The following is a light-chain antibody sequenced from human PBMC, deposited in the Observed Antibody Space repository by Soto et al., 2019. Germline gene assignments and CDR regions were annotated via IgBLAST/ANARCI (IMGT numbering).Light chain of an antibody. Sequence: EVVMTQSPATLSVSPGERATLSCRASQFVSTNLAWYQQKPGQAPRLLIYSASTRATGIPARFSGSGSGTEFALTISSLQSEDSAVYDCHQFNNWPPLTFGGGTKVEIK. CDR3: HQFNNWPPLT. CDR1: QFVSTN. J-gene: IGKJ4*02. CDR2: SAS. V-gene: IGKV3-15*01.